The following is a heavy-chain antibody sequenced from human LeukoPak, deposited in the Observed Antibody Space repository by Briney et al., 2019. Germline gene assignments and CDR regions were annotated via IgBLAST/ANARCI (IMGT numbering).Heavy chain of an antibody. Sequence: GGSLRLSCAASGFTFSSYAMSWVRQAPGKGLEWVSYISSSGSTIYYADSVKGRFTISRDNAKNSLYLQMNSLRAEDTAVYYCARDCSGGDCHTFDYWGQGTLVTVSS. V-gene: IGHV3-48*03. D-gene: IGHD2-21*02. CDR2: ISSSGSTI. CDR1: GFTFSSYA. CDR3: ARDCSGGDCHTFDY. J-gene: IGHJ4*02.